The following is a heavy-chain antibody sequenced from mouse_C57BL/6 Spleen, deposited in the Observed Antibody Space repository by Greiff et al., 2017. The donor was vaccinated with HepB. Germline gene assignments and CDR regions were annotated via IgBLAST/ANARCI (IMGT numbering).Heavy chain of an antibody. J-gene: IGHJ3*01. CDR1: GFTFTDYY. Sequence: EVNVVESGGGLVQPGGSLSLSCAASGFTFTDYYMSWVRQPPGKALEWLGFIRNKANGYTTEYSASVKGRFTISRDNSQSILYLQMHALRAEDSVTYYCGRWGSGYWFAYWGQGTLVTVSA. D-gene: IGHD3-2*02. CDR2: IRNKANGYTT. CDR3: GRWGSGYWFAY. V-gene: IGHV7-3*01.